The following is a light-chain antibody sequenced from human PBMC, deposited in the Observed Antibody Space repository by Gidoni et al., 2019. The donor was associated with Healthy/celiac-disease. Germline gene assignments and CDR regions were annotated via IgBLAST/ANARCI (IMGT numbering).Light chain of an antibody. V-gene: IGKV1-39*01. CDR3: QQSYSTLRT. Sequence: DIQMTQSPSSLSASEGDRVTITCRASQSISSYLNWYQQKPGKAPKLLIYAASSLQSGVPSRFSGSGAGTDFTLTISSLQPEDFATYYCQQSYSTLRTFXQXTKVEIK. J-gene: IGKJ1*01. CDR1: QSISSY. CDR2: AAS.